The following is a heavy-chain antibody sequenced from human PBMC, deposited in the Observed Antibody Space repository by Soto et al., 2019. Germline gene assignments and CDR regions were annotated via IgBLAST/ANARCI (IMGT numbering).Heavy chain of an antibody. Sequence: ASVKVSCKASGGTFSSYAISWVRQAPGQGLEWMGGIIPIFGTANYAQKFQGRVTITADESTSTAYMELSSLRSEGTAVYYCAVARFRGYSYGNPPYYFDYWGQGTLVTVSS. V-gene: IGHV1-69*13. CDR3: AVARFRGYSYGNPPYYFDY. D-gene: IGHD5-18*01. CDR2: IIPIFGTA. J-gene: IGHJ4*02. CDR1: GGTFSSYA.